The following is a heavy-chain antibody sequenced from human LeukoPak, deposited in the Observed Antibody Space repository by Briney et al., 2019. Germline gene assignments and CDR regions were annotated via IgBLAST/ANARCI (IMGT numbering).Heavy chain of an antibody. D-gene: IGHD2-2*01. J-gene: IGHJ6*02. CDR1: GGTFSSYA. CDR3: ARGLEDQLLYYYGMDV. CDR2: IIPIFGTA. V-gene: IGHV1-69*01. Sequence: GSSVKVSCTASGGTFSSYAISWVRQAPGQGLEWMGGIIPIFGTANYAQKFQGRVTITADESTSTAYMELSSLRSEDTAVYYCARGLEDQLLYYYGMDVWGQGTTVTVSS.